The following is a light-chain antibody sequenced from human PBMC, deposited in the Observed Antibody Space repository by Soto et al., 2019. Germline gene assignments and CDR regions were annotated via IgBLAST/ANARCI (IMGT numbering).Light chain of an antibody. CDR2: GAS. V-gene: IGKV3-15*01. Sequence: EIVMTQSPATLSVSPGEGATLSCRASQGLTTKLAWYQQKPGQAPRLLIYGASTRATGIPARFSGSGSGTEFTLTISSLQPDDFATYYCQQYYTYSTFGPGTKVDIK. CDR1: QGLTTK. J-gene: IGKJ3*01. CDR3: QQYYTYST.